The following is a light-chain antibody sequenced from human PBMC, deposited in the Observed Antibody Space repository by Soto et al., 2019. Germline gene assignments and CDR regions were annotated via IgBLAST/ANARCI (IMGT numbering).Light chain of an antibody. CDR1: SGDVGNYNL. V-gene: IGLV2-23*01. CDR3: CLYLGGTSV. CDR2: EDD. J-gene: IGLJ7*01. Sequence: QSVLTQPASVSGSPGQSNTISCSGVSGDVGNYNLVSWYQQYPGKAPALLIYEDDKRPSGVSNRFSGSKSDSTASLTISGLQAEDEADYFCCLYLGGTSVFGGGTQLTVL.